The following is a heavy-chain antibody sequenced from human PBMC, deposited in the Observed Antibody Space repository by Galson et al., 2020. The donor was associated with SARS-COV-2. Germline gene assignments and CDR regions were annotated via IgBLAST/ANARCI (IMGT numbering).Heavy chain of an antibody. CDR1: GFTFSSYG. D-gene: IGHD1-1*01. V-gene: IGHV3-33*01. CDR2: IWYDGSNK. J-gene: IGHJ6*02. CDR3: ARAVLPIYGMDV. Sequence: QAGGSLRLSCAASGFTFSSYGMHWVRQAPGKGLEWVAVIWYDGSNKYYADSVKGRYTISRDNSKNTLYLQMNSLRAEDTAVYYCARAVLPIYGMDVRGQRTMVTVSS.